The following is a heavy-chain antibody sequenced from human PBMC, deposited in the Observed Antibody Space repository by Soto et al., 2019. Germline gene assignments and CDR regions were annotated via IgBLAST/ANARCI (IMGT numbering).Heavy chain of an antibody. V-gene: IGHV2-5*02. J-gene: IGHJ6*02. CDR1: GFSLSTSGVG. CDR3: IQSRCGGDCLQSYASHYYYGMDV. D-gene: IGHD2-21*02. CDR2: IYWDDDK. Sequence: QITLKESGPTLVKPTQTLTLTCTFSGFSLSTSGVGVGWIRQPPGKALEWLALIYWDDDKRYSPSLRSRLTISKDTPKNXVXLXMXXMDPVDTATYYCIQSRCGGDCLQSYASHYYYGMDVWGRGTTVTVSS.